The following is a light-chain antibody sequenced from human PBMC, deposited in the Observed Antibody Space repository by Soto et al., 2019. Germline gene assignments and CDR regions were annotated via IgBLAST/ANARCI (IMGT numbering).Light chain of an antibody. CDR3: QKYGGPPYT. V-gene: IGKV3-20*01. CDR1: QSVGASY. J-gene: IGKJ2*01. Sequence: EIVLTQSPGTLALSPGDRATLSCSASQSVGASYLAWYQQKLGQAPRLLIFGASNRATGVAARFIGSGSGTDFTLTITRLEPEDFAVYFCQKYGGPPYTFGQGTKLQI. CDR2: GAS.